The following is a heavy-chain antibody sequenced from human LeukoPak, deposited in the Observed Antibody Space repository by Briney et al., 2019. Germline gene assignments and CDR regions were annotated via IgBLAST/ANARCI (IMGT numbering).Heavy chain of an antibody. CDR1: GLAFSSFG. Sequence: TGGTLRLSCTASGLAFSSFGMSWVRQAPGQGQEWVSSLDGSGGYTYHADSVKGRFTISRDNSKNTLYLQMNSLRAEDTATYYCASRRARGWPFESWGQGTLFTVSS. CDR3: ASRRARGWPFES. CDR2: LDGSGGYT. D-gene: IGHD6-19*01. V-gene: IGHV3-23*01. J-gene: IGHJ4*02.